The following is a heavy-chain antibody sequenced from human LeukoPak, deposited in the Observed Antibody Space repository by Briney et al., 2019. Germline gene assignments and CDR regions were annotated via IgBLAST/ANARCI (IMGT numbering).Heavy chain of an antibody. Sequence: GGSLRLSCAASGFTFSSYAMSWVRQAPGKGLEWVSLISGSGASTYYADSVKGQFTISRDNSKNTLYLQMNSLRAEDTAVYYCAKGVWTDYTITYFDYWGQGTLVTVSS. CDR3: AKGVWTDYTITYFDY. CDR1: GFTFSSYA. J-gene: IGHJ4*02. V-gene: IGHV3-23*01. D-gene: IGHD3/OR15-3a*01. CDR2: ISGSGAST.